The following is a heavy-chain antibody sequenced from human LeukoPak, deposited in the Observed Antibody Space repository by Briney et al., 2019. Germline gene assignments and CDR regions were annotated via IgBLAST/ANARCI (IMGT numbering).Heavy chain of an antibody. Sequence: GGSLRLSCAASGFTVSSNYMNWVRQAPGKGLEWVSVIYSGGSTYYADSVKGRFTISRDNSKNTLYLQMNGLRAEDTAVYYCAGTYYYDKGAFDIWGQGTMVTVSS. CDR3: AGTYYYDKGAFDI. CDR2: IYSGGST. J-gene: IGHJ3*02. CDR1: GFTVSSNY. D-gene: IGHD3-22*01. V-gene: IGHV3-53*01.